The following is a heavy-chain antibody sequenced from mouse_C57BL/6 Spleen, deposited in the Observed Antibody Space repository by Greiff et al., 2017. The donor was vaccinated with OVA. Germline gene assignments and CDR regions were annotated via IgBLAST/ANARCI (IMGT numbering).Heavy chain of an antibody. J-gene: IGHJ4*01. CDR3: AREGISYYGSSYDYAMDY. D-gene: IGHD1-1*01. V-gene: IGHV1-18*01. CDR2: INPNNGGT. Sequence: VQLQQSGPELVKPGASVKIPCKASGYTFTDYNMDWVKQSHGKSLEWIGDINPNNGGTIYNQKFKGKATLTVDKSSSTAYMELRSLTSEDTAVYYCAREGISYYGSSYDYAMDYWGQGTSVTVSS. CDR1: GYTFTDYN.